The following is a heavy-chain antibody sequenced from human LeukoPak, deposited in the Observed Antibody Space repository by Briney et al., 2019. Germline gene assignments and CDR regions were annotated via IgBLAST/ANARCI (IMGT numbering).Heavy chain of an antibody. CDR1: GYTFTSYG. J-gene: IGHJ4*02. CDR2: VNAYNGDT. V-gene: IGHV1-18*01. CDR3: ARTEETKGRFDY. D-gene: IGHD1-26*01. Sequence: GASVKVSCKASGYTFTSYGISWVRQAPGQGLEWVGYVNAYNGDTNYAQKFQGRVTMTTDTSTTTVYMHLRRLGSEDTAVYYCARTEETKGRFDYWGQGTLVTVSS.